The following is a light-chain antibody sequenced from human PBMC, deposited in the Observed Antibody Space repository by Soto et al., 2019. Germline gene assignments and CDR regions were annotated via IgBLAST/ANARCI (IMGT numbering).Light chain of an antibody. J-gene: IGLJ1*01. CDR2: ENN. V-gene: IGLV1-51*02. CDR3: GTWDSSLSVYV. CDR1: SSNIGKNY. Sequence: QSVLTHPPSVSAAPGQKVTISCSGSSSNIGKNYVSWYQQVPGTAPKLLIYENNNRRSGIADRFSGSKSGTSATLGITGLQTGDEADYYCGTWDSSLSVYVFGTGTKVTVL.